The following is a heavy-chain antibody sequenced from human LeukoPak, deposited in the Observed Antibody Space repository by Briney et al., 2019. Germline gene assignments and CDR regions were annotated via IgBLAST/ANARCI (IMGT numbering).Heavy chain of an antibody. CDR3: SGGLPCSGGSCYSSRGLGWFDP. CDR1: VGSISSYY. V-gene: IGHV4-59*12. CDR2: IYYSGST. J-gene: IGHJ5*02. Sequence: SETLSLTRTVSVGSISSYYWSWIGPPPGKGLEWIGYIYYSGSTKHNPSLNSRVTISEHTSQHQFSPNCSSVTAAEPARHYISGGLPCSGGSCYSSRGLGWFDPWGEGSMVGVCS. D-gene: IGHD2-15*01.